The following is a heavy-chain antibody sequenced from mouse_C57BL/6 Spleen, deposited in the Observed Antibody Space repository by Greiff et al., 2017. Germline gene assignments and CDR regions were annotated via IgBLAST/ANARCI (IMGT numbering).Heavy chain of an antibody. CDR1: GFTFSSYA. CDR3: ARDHITTVEWYFDV. CDR2: ISDGGSYT. D-gene: IGHD1-1*01. J-gene: IGHJ1*03. Sequence: EVQVVESGGGLVKPGGSLKLSCAASGFTFSSYAMSWVRQTPEKRLEWVATISDGGSYTYYPDNVKGRFTISRDNAKNNLYLQMSHLKSEDTAMYYCARDHITTVEWYFDVWGTGTTVTVSS. V-gene: IGHV5-4*01.